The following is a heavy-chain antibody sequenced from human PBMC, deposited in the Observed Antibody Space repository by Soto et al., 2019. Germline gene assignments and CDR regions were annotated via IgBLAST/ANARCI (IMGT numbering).Heavy chain of an antibody. CDR1: GFTFSSYA. CDR3: ARVAAGGKHHDY. Sequence: GSLRLSCAASGFTFSSYAMHWVRQAPGKGLEYVSGISSDGVRTYYANSVKGRFIISRDNSKNTLYLQMGSLRAEDMAVYYCARVAAGGKHHDYWGQGTLVTVSS. J-gene: IGHJ4*02. CDR2: ISSDGVRT. V-gene: IGHV3-64*01. D-gene: IGHD6-13*01.